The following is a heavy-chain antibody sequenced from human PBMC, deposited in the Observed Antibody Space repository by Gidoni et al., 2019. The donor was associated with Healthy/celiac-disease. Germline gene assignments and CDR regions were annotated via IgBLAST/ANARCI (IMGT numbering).Heavy chain of an antibody. CDR3: ASYTYYYDSSGYRSLEYYFDY. D-gene: IGHD3-22*01. CDR1: GGAISSYY. J-gene: IGHJ4*02. CDR2: IDYSGST. V-gene: IGHV4-59*01. Sequence: QVQLQESGPGLVKPSETLSLTCTVSGGAISSYYWSWIWQPSGKGLELSVYIDYSGSTNYNPSIKSRVTISVDTSKNQFSLKLSSVTAADTAVYYCASYTYYYDSSGYRSLEYYFDYWGQGTLVTVSS.